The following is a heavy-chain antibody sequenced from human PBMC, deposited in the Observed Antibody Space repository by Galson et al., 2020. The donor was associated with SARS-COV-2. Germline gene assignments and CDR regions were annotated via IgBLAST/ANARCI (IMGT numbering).Heavy chain of an antibody. CDR3: ATERRQLARTQTFDY. D-gene: IGHD6-6*01. Sequence: GGSLRLSCAASGFTFSSYWMHWVRQAPGKGLVWVSRIYSEGSSTSYADSVKGRFTISGDNAKNTLYLQMNSLRAEDTAVYYCATERRQLARTQTFDYWGQGTLVTVSS. CDR1: GFTFSSYW. J-gene: IGHJ4*02. CDR2: IYSEGSST. V-gene: IGHV3-74*01.